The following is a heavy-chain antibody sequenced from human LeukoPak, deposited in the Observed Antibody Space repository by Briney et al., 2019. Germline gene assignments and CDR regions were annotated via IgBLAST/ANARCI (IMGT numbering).Heavy chain of an antibody. J-gene: IGHJ4*02. CDR2: INPNSGGT. Sequence: ASVKVSCEASGYTFTGYYMHWVRQAPGQGLEWMGWINPNSGGTNYAQKFQGWVTMTRDTSISTAYMELSRLRSDDTAVYYCARDLALAAGPGYWGQGTLVTVSS. D-gene: IGHD6-13*01. V-gene: IGHV1-2*04. CDR3: ARDLALAAGPGY. CDR1: GYTFTGYY.